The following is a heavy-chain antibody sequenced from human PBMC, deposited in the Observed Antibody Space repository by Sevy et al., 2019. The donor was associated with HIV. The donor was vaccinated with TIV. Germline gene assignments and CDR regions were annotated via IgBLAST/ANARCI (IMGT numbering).Heavy chain of an antibody. CDR3: ASIKIFGVVSDYSDY. Sequence: SETLSLTCSVSGDSISSSSYYWVWIRQPPGKGLEWIGTIYYSGRMYYNPSLKSRVTVSVDTSKNQFSLRVSSVTAADTAVYYCASIKIFGVVSDYSDYWGQGTLVTVSS. CDR1: GDSISSSSYY. J-gene: IGHJ4*02. CDR2: IYYSGRM. D-gene: IGHD3-3*01. V-gene: IGHV4-39*01.